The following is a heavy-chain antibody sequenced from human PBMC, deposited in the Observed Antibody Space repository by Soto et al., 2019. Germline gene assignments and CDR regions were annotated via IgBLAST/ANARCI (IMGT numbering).Heavy chain of an antibody. CDR3: ARMVGTEFDY. Sequence: SETLSLTCTVSGGSISSGGYYWSWIRQHPGKGLEWIGYIYYSGSTYYNPSLKSRVTISVDTSKNQFSLKLSSVTAADTAVYYCARMVGTEFDYWGQGTLVTVSS. CDR2: IYYSGST. J-gene: IGHJ4*02. D-gene: IGHD2-21*02. V-gene: IGHV4-31*03. CDR1: GGSISSGGYY.